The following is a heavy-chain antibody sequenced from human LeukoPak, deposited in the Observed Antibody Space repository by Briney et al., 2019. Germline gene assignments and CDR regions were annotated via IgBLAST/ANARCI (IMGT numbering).Heavy chain of an antibody. V-gene: IGHV1-18*01. CDR3: AAAYYYDSSGYYL. J-gene: IGHJ5*02. Sequence: ASVKVSCKASGYTFTSYGISWVRQAPGQGLEWMGWISAYNGNTNYAQKFQERVTITRDMSTSTAYMELSSLRSEDTAVYYCAAAYYYDSSGYYLWGQGTLVTVSS. D-gene: IGHD3-22*01. CDR2: ISAYNGNT. CDR1: GYTFTSYG.